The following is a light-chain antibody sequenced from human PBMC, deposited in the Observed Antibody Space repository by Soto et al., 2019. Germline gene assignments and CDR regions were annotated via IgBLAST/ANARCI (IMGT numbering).Light chain of an antibody. Sequence: QAVVTQPASVSGSPGQSITFSCTGTSSDIGVYNYVSWYQQHPGKAPKLMIYEVNNRPSGVSNRFSGSKSGNTASLTISGLQAEDEADYYCSSYTNINTRACVFGTGTKLTVL. CDR2: EVN. V-gene: IGLV2-14*01. CDR3: SSYTNINTRACV. J-gene: IGLJ1*01. CDR1: SSDIGVYNY.